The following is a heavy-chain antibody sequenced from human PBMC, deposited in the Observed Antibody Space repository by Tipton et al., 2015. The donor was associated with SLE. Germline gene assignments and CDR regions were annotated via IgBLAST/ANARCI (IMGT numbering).Heavy chain of an antibody. CDR2: IYTSGST. D-gene: IGHD3-16*01. CDR3: ARFMISVGFDY. CDR1: GDSIRSYS. J-gene: IGHJ4*02. V-gene: IGHV4-4*07. Sequence: TLSLTCTVSGDSIRSYSWNWVRQPAGKRLEWIGRIYTSGSTIYNPSLDSRVTMSLDTSQSQVSLTLRSVTAADTAVYYCARFMISVGFDYWGQGTLVTVSS.